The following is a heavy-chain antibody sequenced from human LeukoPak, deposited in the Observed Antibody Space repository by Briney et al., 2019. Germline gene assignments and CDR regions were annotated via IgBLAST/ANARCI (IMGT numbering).Heavy chain of an antibody. CDR2: MNPNSGNT. CDR3: ARGSRPLGYCSGGSCYSDY. CDR1: GYTFTSYG. D-gene: IGHD2-15*01. V-gene: IGHV1-8*01. Sequence: ASVKLSCKASGYTFTSYGINWVRQATGPGLEWMGWMNPNSGNTGYAEKFQGRDTKTRDTSISTAYMELSRLKSDDTAVYYCARGSRPLGYCSGGSCYSDYWGQGTLVTVSS. J-gene: IGHJ4*02.